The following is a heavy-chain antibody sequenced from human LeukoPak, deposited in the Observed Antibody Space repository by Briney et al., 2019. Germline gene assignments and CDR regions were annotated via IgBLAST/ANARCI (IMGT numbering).Heavy chain of an antibody. CDR1: GFTFGDYA. J-gene: IGHJ4*02. CDR3: AREPWAAAGIGY. CDR2: ISWNSGSI. Sequence: QAGGSLRLSCAASGFTFGDYAMHWVRQAPGKGLEWVSGISWNSGSIGYVDSVKGRFTISRDNAKNSLYLQMNSLRAEDTAVYYCAREPWAAAGIGYWGQGTLVTVSS. D-gene: IGHD6-13*01. V-gene: IGHV3-9*01.